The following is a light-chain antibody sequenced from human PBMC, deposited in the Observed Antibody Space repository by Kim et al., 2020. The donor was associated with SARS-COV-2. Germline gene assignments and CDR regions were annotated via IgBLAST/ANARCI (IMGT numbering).Light chain of an antibody. CDR2: YAS. V-gene: IGKV6-21*02. Sequence: VTPKEKVNITCRASQSIGSSLHWYQQKPDQSPKLLIKYASQSISGVPSRFSGSGSGTDFTLTINSLEGEDAATYYCLQSNSLPWTFGQGTKVDIK. J-gene: IGKJ1*01. CDR3: LQSNSLPWT. CDR1: QSIGSS.